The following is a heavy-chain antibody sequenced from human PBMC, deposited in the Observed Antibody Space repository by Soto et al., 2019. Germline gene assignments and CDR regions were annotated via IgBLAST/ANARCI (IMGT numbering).Heavy chain of an antibody. V-gene: IGHV3-21*01. CDR1: GFPFSDYN. D-gene: IGHD6-6*01. CDR2: ISSSSNYI. J-gene: IGHJ4*02. Sequence: GGALRLSCATPGFPFSDYNIKWGRPAPGKGLEWVSFISSSSNYIYYADSVKGRFTISRDNAKNSLFLQMNSLKAEDTAVYFCARTYSSSSPFDYWGLGTPVTVSS. CDR3: ARTYSSSSPFDY.